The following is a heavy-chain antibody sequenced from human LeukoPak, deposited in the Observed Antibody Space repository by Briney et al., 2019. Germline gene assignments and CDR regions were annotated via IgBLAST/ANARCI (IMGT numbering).Heavy chain of an antibody. CDR2: ISSTGSTI. Sequence: GGSLRLSCAASAFTFNFYEMNWVPHAQGKGLEWVSYISSTGSTIYYADSVKGRFTISRDNAKNSLYLQMNSLRAEDTAVYYCARETDSTLFDYWGQGTLVTVSS. D-gene: IGHD2-2*01. J-gene: IGHJ4*02. CDR1: AFTFNFYE. V-gene: IGHV3-48*03. CDR3: ARETDSTLFDY.